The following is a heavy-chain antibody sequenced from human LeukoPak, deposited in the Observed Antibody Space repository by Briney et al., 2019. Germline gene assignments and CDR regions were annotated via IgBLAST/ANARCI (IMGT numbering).Heavy chain of an antibody. CDR1: GFTFSSYG. CDR2: ISYDGSNK. V-gene: IGHV3-30*03. Sequence: PGGSLRLSCAASGFTFSSYGMHWVRQAPGKGLEWVAVISYDGSNKYYADSVKGRFTISRDNSKNTLYLQMNSLRAEDTAVYYCARGSLDYYDSSGYYPSGAFDIWGQGTMVTVSS. D-gene: IGHD3-22*01. CDR3: ARGSLDYYDSSGYYPSGAFDI. J-gene: IGHJ3*02.